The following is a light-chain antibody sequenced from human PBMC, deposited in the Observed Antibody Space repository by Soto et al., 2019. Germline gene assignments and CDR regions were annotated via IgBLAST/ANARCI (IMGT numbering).Light chain of an antibody. CDR2: LEGSGSY. CDR1: SGHSSYI. CDR3: ETWHSNNWV. V-gene: IGLV4-60*02. Sequence: QLVLTQSSSASASLGSSVKLTCTLSSGHSSYIIAWHQQQPGKAPRYLMKLEGSGSYNKGSGVPDRFSGSSSGADRYLTISNLQFEDEAVYYCETWHSNNWVLGGDTSVTVL. J-gene: IGLJ3*02.